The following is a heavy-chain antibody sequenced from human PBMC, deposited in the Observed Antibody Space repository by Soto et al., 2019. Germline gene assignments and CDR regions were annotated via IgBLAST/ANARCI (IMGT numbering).Heavy chain of an antibody. CDR3: ARGLGSAAGMIYYYYGMDG. J-gene: IGHJ6*02. Sequence: GASVKVSCKASGGTFSSYAISWVRQAPGQGLERMGGIIPIFGTANYAQKFQGRVTITADESTSTAYMELSSLRSEDTAVYYCARGLGSAAGMIYYYYGMDGWGQGITVTVSS. D-gene: IGHD6-13*01. V-gene: IGHV1-69*13. CDR1: GGTFSSYA. CDR2: IIPIFGTA.